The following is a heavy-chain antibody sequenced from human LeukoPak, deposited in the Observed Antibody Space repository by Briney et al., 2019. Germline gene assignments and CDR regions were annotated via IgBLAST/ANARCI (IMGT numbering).Heavy chain of an antibody. D-gene: IGHD2-2*01. CDR3: AREPPYTGHCDITTCDVSRFDL. CDR2: INPNSGGT. V-gene: IGHV1-2*02. Sequence: ASVKVSCKASGYTFTGYYMHWVRQAPGQGLEWKGWINPNSGGTRYAQKFQSGVTMTRDTSISTAYMEVSRLRSDDTAVYFCAREPPYTGHCDITTCDVSRFDLWGQGTLVTVSS. CDR1: GYTFTGYY. J-gene: IGHJ4*02.